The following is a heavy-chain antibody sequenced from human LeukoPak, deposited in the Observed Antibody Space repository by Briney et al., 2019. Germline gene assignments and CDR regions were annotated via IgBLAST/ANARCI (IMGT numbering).Heavy chain of an antibody. CDR1: GFPFSSYT. J-gene: IGHJ4*02. CDR2: LSSSSTYL. V-gene: IGHV3-21*01. CDR3: ARGSPSDNGYFVY. D-gene: IGHD1-1*01. Sequence: PGGSLLLSCAASGFPFSSYTMNWVRPAPGKGLEWVSSLSSSSTYLYYADSVKGRLTISRDNANNSLYLQMNSLRAEDTAVYYCARGSPSDNGYFVYWGQGTLVTVSS.